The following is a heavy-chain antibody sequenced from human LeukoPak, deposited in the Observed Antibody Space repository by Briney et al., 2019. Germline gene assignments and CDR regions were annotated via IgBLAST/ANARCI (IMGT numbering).Heavy chain of an antibody. V-gene: IGHV3-7*05. CDR3: ARDLFRSSDY. J-gene: IGHJ4*02. D-gene: IGHD2-21*01. CDR1: GFTFSSYW. CDR2: VKQDGSEK. Sequence: PGGSLRLSCAASGFTFSSYWMSWVRQAPGKGLKWVANVKQDGSEKYYVDSVKGRFTISRDNAENSLYLQMNSQRAEDTAVYYCARDLFRSSDYWGQGTLVTVSS.